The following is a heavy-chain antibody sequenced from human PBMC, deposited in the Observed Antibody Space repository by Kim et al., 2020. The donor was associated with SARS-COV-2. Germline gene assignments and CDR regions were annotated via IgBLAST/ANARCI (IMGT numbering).Heavy chain of an antibody. CDR2: ISSSGSTI. D-gene: IGHD1-26*01. CDR3: ARMQGGSHGGFDP. CDR1: GFTFSSYE. V-gene: IGHV3-48*03. Sequence: GGSLRLSCAASGFTFSSYEMNWVRQAPGKGLEWVSYISSSGSTIYYADSVKGRFTISRDNAKNSLYLQMNSLRAEDTAVYYCARMQGGSHGGFDPWGQGTLVTVSS. J-gene: IGHJ5*02.